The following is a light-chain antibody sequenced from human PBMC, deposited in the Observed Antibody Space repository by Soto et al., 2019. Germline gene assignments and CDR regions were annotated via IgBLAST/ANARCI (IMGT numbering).Light chain of an antibody. CDR2: DAS. V-gene: IGKV3-11*01. CDR1: QSVSSY. J-gene: IGKJ4*01. CDR3: QRRSNWPYT. Sequence: EIVLTQSPATLSLSPGERATLSCRASQSVSSYLAWYQQKPGQAPRLLIYDASNRATGIPARFSGSGSGTDCTLTSSSLEPEDFAVYYCQRRSNWPYTFGGGTKVEIK.